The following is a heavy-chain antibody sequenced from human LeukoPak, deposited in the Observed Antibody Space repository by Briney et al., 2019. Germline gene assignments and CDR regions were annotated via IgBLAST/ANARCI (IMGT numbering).Heavy chain of an antibody. D-gene: IGHD2-2*02. CDR2: ISGSGGST. J-gene: IGHJ4*02. Sequence: PGGSLRLSCTVSGFSFGDYAMSWFRQAPGKGLEWVSAISGSGGSTYYADSVKGRFTISRDNSKNTLYLQMNSLRAEDTAVYYCAKSAYIYWGQGTLVTVSS. CDR1: GFSFGDYA. V-gene: IGHV3-23*01. CDR3: AKSAYIY.